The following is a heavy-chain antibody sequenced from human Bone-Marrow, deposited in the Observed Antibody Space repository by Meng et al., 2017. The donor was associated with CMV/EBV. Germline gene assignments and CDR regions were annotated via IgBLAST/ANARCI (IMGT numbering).Heavy chain of an antibody. V-gene: IGHV4-39*06. Sequence: SETLSLTCTVSGASISSSSYFWDWIRQPPGKGLEWIGSIFYGGSTYYNSSLKSRVTISVDMSKNQFTLKLSSVTAADTAVYYCAREVVVVPAAISWFDPWGQGTLVTVSS. CDR1: GASISSSSYF. CDR2: IFYGGST. CDR3: AREVVVVPAAISWFDP. J-gene: IGHJ5*02. D-gene: IGHD2-2*02.